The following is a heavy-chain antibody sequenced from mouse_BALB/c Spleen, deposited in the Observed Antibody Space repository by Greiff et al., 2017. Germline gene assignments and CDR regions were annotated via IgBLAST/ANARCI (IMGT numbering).Heavy chain of an antibody. V-gene: IGHV1-67*01. J-gene: IGHJ3*01. CDR1: GYTFTDYA. Sequence: VQLKQSGPELVRPGVSVKISCKGSGYTFTDYAMHWVKQSHAKSLEWIGVISTYSCNTNYNQKFKGKATMTVDKSSSTAYMELARLTSEDSAIYYCARKGGPSPFAYWGQGTLVTVSA. CDR3: ARKGGPSPFAY. CDR2: ISTYSCNT.